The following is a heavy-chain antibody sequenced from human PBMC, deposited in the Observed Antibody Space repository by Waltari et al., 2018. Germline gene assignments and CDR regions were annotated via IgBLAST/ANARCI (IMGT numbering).Heavy chain of an antibody. Sequence: EVQLLESGGGLVQPGGSLRLSCAASGFTFSSYAMSWVRQAPGKGLEWVSAISGSGGSTYYADTVKGRFTIARDNAKNTRYLQMNSLRAEDTAVYYGAKEEWELRDAFDIWGQGTMVTGSS. CDR2: ISGSGGST. J-gene: IGHJ3*02. V-gene: IGHV3-23*01. CDR3: AKEEWELRDAFDI. D-gene: IGHD1-26*01. CDR1: GFTFSSYA.